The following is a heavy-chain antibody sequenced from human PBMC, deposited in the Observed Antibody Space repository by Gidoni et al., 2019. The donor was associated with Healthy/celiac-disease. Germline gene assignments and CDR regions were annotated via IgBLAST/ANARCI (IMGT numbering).Heavy chain of an antibody. CDR1: GFTFDDYA. V-gene: IGHV3-9*01. Sequence: EVQLVESGGGLVQPGRSLRLSCAASGFTFDDYAMHWVRQAPGKGLEWVSGISWNSGSIGYADSVKGRFTISRDNAKNSLYLQMNSLRAEDTALYYCAKDGGGGYNSPFYYYMDVWGKGTTVTVSS. CDR3: AKDGGGGYNSPFYYYMDV. D-gene: IGHD5-12*01. CDR2: ISWNSGSI. J-gene: IGHJ6*03.